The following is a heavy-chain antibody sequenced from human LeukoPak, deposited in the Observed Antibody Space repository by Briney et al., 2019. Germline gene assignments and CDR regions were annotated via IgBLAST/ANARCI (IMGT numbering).Heavy chain of an antibody. D-gene: IGHD2-15*01. CDR2: IGTGGDT. CDR3: AKSRVVDRRGHFDY. Sequence: PGGSLRLSCVASGLTFNIYPMTWVRQSPEKGLEWVSTIGTGGDTYYADSVKGRFTISRDDSKNTLYLQMHSLGAEDTAVYYCAKSRVVDRRGHFDYWGQGTLVTVSS. J-gene: IGHJ4*02. V-gene: IGHV3-23*01. CDR1: GLTFNIYP.